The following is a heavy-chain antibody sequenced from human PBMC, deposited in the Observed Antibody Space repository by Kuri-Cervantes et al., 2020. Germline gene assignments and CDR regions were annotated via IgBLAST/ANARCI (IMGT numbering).Heavy chain of an antibody. Sequence: ASVKVSCKASGYTFTSYGISWVRQAPGQGLEWMGWINAGNGNTKYSQKFQGRVTITRDTSASTAYMELSSLRSEDTAVYYCASSRTPDYYGSGSPCYWGQGTLVTVSS. CDR3: ASSRTPDYYGSGSPCY. CDR2: INAGNGNT. CDR1: GYTFTSYG. V-gene: IGHV1-3*01. D-gene: IGHD3-10*01. J-gene: IGHJ4*02.